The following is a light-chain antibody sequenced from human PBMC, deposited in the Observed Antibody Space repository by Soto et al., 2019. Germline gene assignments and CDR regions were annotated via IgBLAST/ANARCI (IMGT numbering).Light chain of an antibody. CDR3: SSFTTTTTRI. CDR1: SNDVGAFNY. CDR2: DVS. Sequence: HSALTQPASVSGSPGQSITISCTGTSNDVGAFNYVSWYQQHPGKAPKVLIYDVSSRPSGVSNRFSGSKSGSTASLTISGLQAEDEADYYCSSFTTTTTRIFGGGTKVTVL. J-gene: IGLJ2*01. V-gene: IGLV2-14*01.